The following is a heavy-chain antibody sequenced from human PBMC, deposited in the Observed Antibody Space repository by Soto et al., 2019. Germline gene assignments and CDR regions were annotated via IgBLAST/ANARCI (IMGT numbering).Heavy chain of an antibody. Sequence: HVQLVQSGAEVKKPGSSVKVSCKASRGTFSSYAISWVRQAPGQGLEWMGGIIPIFGTANYAQKFQGRVTITADESTSTAYMELSSLRSEDTAVYYCARGHTYYYDSSGYYLYWGQGTLVTVSS. J-gene: IGHJ4*02. D-gene: IGHD3-22*01. CDR1: RGTFSSYA. V-gene: IGHV1-69*01. CDR2: IIPIFGTA. CDR3: ARGHTYYYDSSGYYLY.